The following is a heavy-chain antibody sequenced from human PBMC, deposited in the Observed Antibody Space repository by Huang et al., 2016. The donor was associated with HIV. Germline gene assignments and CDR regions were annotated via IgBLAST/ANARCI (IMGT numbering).Heavy chain of an antibody. CDR2: ICGSGGTT. J-gene: IGHJ4*02. D-gene: IGHD5-18*01. V-gene: IGHV3-23*01. CDR1: GVTLSNSD. Sequence: EVQLLESGGGLVQPGGSLRLSCAASGVTLSNSDIDMSWVRQAPGKGLGWVSSICGSGGTTYYADSVKGRFTISRDTSKNTLFLQMNSLRAEDTAVYYCAKGYPLNYFDYWGQGTLVTVSS. CDR3: AKGYPLNYFDY.